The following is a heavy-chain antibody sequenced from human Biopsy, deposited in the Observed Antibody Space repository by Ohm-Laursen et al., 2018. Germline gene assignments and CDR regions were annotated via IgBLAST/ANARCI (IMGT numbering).Heavy chain of an antibody. CDR3: ARGEVTFGELIVSLDS. CDR1: GYNFISYS. CDR2: IRPLNGDT. D-gene: IGHD3-16*02. J-gene: IGHJ4*02. V-gene: IGHV1-18*01. Sequence: ASVKVSCKTSGYNFISYSINWVRQAPGQGLEWMGWIRPLNGDTKYGQKFQDRVTMTTDTSTSTVYMELTSLRSDDTAVYYCARGEVTFGELIVSLDSWGQGTLVSVSS.